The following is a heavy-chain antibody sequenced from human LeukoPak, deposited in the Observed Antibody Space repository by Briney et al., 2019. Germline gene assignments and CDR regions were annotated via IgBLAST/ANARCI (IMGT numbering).Heavy chain of an antibody. V-gene: IGHV4-59*12. Sequence: SETLSLTCTVSGGSISSYYWSWIRQPPGKGLEWIGYIYYSGSTNYNPSLKSRVTISVDTSKNQFSLKLSSVTAADTAVYYCARNVYDFWSGYYTNSNAGGYDYWGQGTLVTVSS. J-gene: IGHJ4*02. CDR3: ARNVYDFWSGYYTNSNAGGYDY. CDR1: GGSISSYY. D-gene: IGHD3-3*01. CDR2: IYYSGST.